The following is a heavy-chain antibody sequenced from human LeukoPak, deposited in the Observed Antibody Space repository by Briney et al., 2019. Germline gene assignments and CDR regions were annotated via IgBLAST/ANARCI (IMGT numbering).Heavy chain of an antibody. J-gene: IGHJ4*02. D-gene: IGHD1-26*01. CDR2: IAHDGTI. Sequence: PSETLSLTCGVSGGSIDITNYWSWVRQAPGKGLEWIGVIAHDGTINYNPSLRSRVAMSLDRANNQFSLSLTSVTAADTAVYYCTREDRPYCPFAYWGQGVLVTVSS. CDR1: GGSIDITNY. V-gene: IGHV4-4*02. CDR3: TREDRPYCPFAY.